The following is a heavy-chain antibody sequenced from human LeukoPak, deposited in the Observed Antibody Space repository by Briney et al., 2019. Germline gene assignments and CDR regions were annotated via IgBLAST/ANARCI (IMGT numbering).Heavy chain of an antibody. J-gene: IGHJ4*02. V-gene: IGHV3-11*06. CDR3: ARGDSSSWYPFDY. D-gene: IGHD6-13*01. CDR2: IISSSSYT. Sequence: GGSLRLSCAASGFTFSSYAMSWIHQAPGKGLAWVSYIISSSSYTNYEDSVKGRFTISRDNAKNTLYLQMNSLRAEDTAVYYCARGDSSSWYPFDYWGQGTLVTVSS. CDR1: GFTFSSYA.